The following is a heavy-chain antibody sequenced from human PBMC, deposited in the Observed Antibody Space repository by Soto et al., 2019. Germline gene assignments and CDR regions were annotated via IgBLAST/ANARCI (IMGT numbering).Heavy chain of an antibody. D-gene: IGHD3-10*01. V-gene: IGHV1-69*01. CDR1: GGTFSSYA. CDR3: ARLRAYYGSGSYDY. J-gene: IGHJ4*02. Sequence: QVQLVQSGAEVKKPGSSVKVSCKASGGTFSSYAISWVRQAPGQGLEWMGGSIPIFGTANYAQKFQGRVTITADESTSTAYMELSSLRSEDTAVYYCARLRAYYGSGSYDYWGQGTLVTVSS. CDR2: SIPIFGTA.